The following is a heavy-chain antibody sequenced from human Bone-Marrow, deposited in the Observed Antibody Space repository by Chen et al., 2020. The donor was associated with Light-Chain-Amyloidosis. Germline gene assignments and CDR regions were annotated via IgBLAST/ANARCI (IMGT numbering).Heavy chain of an antibody. CDR2: IYPYDSDA. V-gene: IGHV5-51*01. CDR1: GYTFPNYW. CDR3: ARRRDGYNFDY. Sequence: EVQLEQSGPEVKKPGESLKISCKGSGYTFPNYWIGWVRQMPGKGLGWMGVIYPYDSDARYSPSFEGKVTISADKSITTAYLQWRSLKASDTAMYYCARRRDGYNFDYWGQGTLVTVSS. D-gene: IGHD5-12*01. J-gene: IGHJ4*02.